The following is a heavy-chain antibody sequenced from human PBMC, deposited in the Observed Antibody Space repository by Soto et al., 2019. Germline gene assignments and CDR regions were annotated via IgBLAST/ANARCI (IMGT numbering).Heavy chain of an antibody. CDR3: ARTEYSSSEYDY. D-gene: IGHD6-6*01. Sequence: GASVKVSCKASGYTFTGYYMHWVRQAPGQGLEWMGWINPNSGGTNYAQKFQGWVTMTRDTSISTAYMELSRLRSDDTAVYYCARTEYSSSEYDYWGQGTLVTVSS. CDR2: INPNSGGT. CDR1: GYTFTGYY. J-gene: IGHJ4*02. V-gene: IGHV1-2*04.